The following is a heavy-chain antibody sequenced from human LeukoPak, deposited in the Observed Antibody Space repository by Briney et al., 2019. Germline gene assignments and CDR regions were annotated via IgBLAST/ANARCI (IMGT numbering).Heavy chain of an antibody. V-gene: IGHV4-59*01. Sequence: SETLSLTCTVSGGSIRSYYWSWIRQPPGKGLEWIGYIYYSGSTNYNPSLKSRVTISVDTSKNQFSLKLSSVTAADTAVYYCASSNPGYSYSAFDIWGQGTMVTVSS. CDR1: GGSIRSYY. D-gene: IGHD5-18*01. J-gene: IGHJ3*02. CDR2: IYYSGST. CDR3: ASSNPGYSYSAFDI.